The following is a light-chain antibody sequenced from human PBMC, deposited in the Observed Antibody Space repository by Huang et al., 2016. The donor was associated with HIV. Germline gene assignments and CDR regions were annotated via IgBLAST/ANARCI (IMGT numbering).Light chain of an antibody. CDR3: MQASHGAAT. Sequence: DVLLTQSPLSLPVTLGQPAFITCKSNQSLVYGDGNIYLNWFHQRPGHSPRRLIYKSSNRDSGVPDRFSAGGSGTDFTLWISEVEAEDVGDYYCMQASHGAATFGQGTRVDIK. CDR1: QSLVYGDGNIY. V-gene: IGKV2-30*01. J-gene: IGKJ1*01. CDR2: KSS.